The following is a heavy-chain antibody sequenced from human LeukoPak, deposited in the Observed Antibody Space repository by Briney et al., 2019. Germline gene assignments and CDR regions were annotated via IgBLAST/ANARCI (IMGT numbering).Heavy chain of an antibody. CDR2: FIPIFGTA. D-gene: IGHD3-10*01. CDR1: GGTFSSYA. CDR3: ARTGVKYYYYYYMDV. J-gene: IGHJ6*03. Sequence: SVKVSCKASGGTFSSYAISWVRQAPGQGLGWLGGFIPIFGTANYAQKFQGRVTITADESTSTAYMELSSLRSEDTAVYYCARTGVKYYYYYYMDVWGKGTTVTVSS. V-gene: IGHV1-69*13.